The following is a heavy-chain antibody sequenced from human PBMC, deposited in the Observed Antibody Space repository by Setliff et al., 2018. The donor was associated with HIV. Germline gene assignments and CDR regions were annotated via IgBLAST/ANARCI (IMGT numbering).Heavy chain of an antibody. D-gene: IGHD3-3*01. J-gene: IGHJ4*02. CDR2: VNPNSGVT. Sequence: ASVKVSCKASGYSLNTHYMHWVRQAPGQGLEWMGWVNPNSGVTNFAQKFQGRVTMTRDTSTTTVFMELSSLKFGDTAVYYCARAHYNFWSGYLDSWGQGTLVTVSS. CDR1: GYSLNTHY. CDR3: ARAHYNFWSGYLDS. V-gene: IGHV1-2*02.